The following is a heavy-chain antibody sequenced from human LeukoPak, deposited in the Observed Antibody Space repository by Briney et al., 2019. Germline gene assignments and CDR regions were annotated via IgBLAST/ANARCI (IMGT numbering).Heavy chain of an antibody. J-gene: IGHJ4*02. CDR1: GFTFSHFW. Sequence: GGSLRLSCAASGFTFSHFWMSWVRQAPGKGLEWVSAISGSGGSTYYADSVKGRFTISRDNSKNTLYLQMNSLRAEDTAVYYCAKDRTTGIAAAGTCDYWGQGTLVTVSS. CDR2: ISGSGGST. V-gene: IGHV3-23*01. CDR3: AKDRTTGIAAAGTCDY. D-gene: IGHD6-13*01.